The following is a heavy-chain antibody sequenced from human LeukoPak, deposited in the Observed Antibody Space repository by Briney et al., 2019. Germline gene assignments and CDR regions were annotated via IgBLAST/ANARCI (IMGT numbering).Heavy chain of an antibody. D-gene: IGHD3-10*01. CDR1: GFTFSSYE. CDR3: ALGSGIYYYGMDV. CDR2: ISSSGGTI. V-gene: IGHV3-48*03. J-gene: IGHJ6*02. Sequence: GGSLRLSCAASGFTFSSYEMNWVRQAPGKGLEWVSYISSSGGTIYYADSVKGRFTISRANAKNSLYLQMNSLRAEDTAVYYCALGSGIYYYGMDVWGQGTTVTVSS.